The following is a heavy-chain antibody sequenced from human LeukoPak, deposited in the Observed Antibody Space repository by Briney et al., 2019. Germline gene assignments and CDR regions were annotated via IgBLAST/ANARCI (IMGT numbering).Heavy chain of an antibody. CDR1: GGSINSGDYY. Sequence: SETLSLTCTVSGGSINSGDYYWSWIRQPPGEGLEWIGSIYNSGSSYYNSSLKSRVTISVDTSKNQFSLKLSSVTAADTAVYYCARDGRGGGSTYYWFDPWGQGTLVTVSS. J-gene: IGHJ5*02. CDR3: ARDGRGGGSTYYWFDP. D-gene: IGHD2-15*01. V-gene: IGHV4-30-4*01. CDR2: IYNSGSS.